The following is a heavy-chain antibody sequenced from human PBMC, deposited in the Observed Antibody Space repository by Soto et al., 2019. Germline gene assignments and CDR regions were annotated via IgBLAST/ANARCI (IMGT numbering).Heavy chain of an antibody. CDR1: GDSSSRDGSS. CDR2: IYHSGAT. CDR3: TREMLYYFES. D-gene: IGHD3-10*01. V-gene: IGHV4-30-2*01. Sequence: QVQLQESGSGLVKPSQTLVLTCTVSGDSSSRDGSSWSWLRQPPGKGLEWIGYIYHSGATYYNQSLKGRFTKAVDKFKNEFSLLLASVTAADTFVYYCTREMLYYFESRCHGTLGTVSS. J-gene: IGHJ4*01.